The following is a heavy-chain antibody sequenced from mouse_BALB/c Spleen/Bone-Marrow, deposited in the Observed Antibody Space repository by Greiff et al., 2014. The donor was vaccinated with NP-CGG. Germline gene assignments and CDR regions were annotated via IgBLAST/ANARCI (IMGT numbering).Heavy chain of an antibody. D-gene: IGHD2-1*01. CDR1: GFSLTSYG. CDR2: IWRGGST. V-gene: IGHV2-5*01. J-gene: IGHJ4*01. CDR3: AKNLRGNYVRAMDY. Sequence: QVQLKESGPGLVQPSQSLSITCTVSGFSLTSYGVRWVRQSPGKGLEWLGVIWRGGSTDYNAAFMSRLSITKDNSKSQVFFKMNSLQADDTAIYYCAKNLRGNYVRAMDYWGQGTSVTVSS.